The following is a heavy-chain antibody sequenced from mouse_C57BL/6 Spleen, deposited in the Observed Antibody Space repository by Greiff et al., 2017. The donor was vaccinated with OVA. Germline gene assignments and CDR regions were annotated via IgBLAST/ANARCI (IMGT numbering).Heavy chain of an antibody. V-gene: IGHV7-3*01. CDR2: IRNKANGYTT. D-gene: IGHD1-1*01. Sequence: EVQVVESGGGLVQPGGSLSLSCAASGFTFTDYYMSWVRQPPGKALEWLGFIRNKANGYTTEYSASVKGRFTISRDNSQSILYLQMNALRAEDSATYYCARYYYGSRYFDVWGTGTTVTVSS. J-gene: IGHJ1*03. CDR1: GFTFTDYY. CDR3: ARYYYGSRYFDV.